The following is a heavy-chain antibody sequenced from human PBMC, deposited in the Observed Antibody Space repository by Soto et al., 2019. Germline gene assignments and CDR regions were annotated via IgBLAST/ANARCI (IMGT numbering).Heavy chain of an antibody. D-gene: IGHD2-2*01. V-gene: IGHV3-11*06. J-gene: IGHJ6*02. CDR3: ARGLWDIVVVPAAPRAPRGDVYYYGMDV. CDR2: ISSSSSYT. CDR1: GFTFSDYY. Sequence: GGSLRLSCAASGFTFSDYYMSWIRQAPGKGLEWVSYISSSSSYTNYADSVKGRFTISRDNSKNSLYLQMTSRKAEDTVVYYWARGLWDIVVVPAAPRAPRGDVYYYGMDVWGQGTTVTVSS.